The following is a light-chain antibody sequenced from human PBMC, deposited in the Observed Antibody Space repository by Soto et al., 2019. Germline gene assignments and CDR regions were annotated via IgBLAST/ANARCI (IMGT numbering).Light chain of an antibody. CDR2: GAS. J-gene: IGKJ2*01. V-gene: IGKV3-15*01. CDR1: QSVSSN. Sequence: EIVMTQSPATLSVSPGARATVSCRASQSVSSNLAWYQQKPGQAPRLLIYGASTRATGIPARFSGSGSGTEFTLTIGSLQSEDFAVYYCQQYNNWPRTFGQGTKLEIK. CDR3: QQYNNWPRT.